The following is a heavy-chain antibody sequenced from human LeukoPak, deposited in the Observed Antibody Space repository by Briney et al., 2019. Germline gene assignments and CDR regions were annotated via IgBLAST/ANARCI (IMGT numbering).Heavy chain of an antibody. D-gene: IGHD6-13*01. CDR2: INPNSGGT. CDR3: VPATPGTVGKYYFDY. Sequence: ASVKVSRKASGYTFTAYYMHWVRQAPGQGLEWMGWINPNSGGTNYAQKFQGRVTMTRDTSISTAYMELSRLTSDDTAVYYCVPATPGTVGKYYFDYWGQGTLVTVSS. CDR1: GYTFTAYY. V-gene: IGHV1-2*02. J-gene: IGHJ4*02.